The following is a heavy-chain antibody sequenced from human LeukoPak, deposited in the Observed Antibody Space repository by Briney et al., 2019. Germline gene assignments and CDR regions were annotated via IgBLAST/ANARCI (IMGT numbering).Heavy chain of an antibody. CDR2: ISYDGSNK. V-gene: IGHV3-30-3*01. CDR3: AREPEYSSSDAFDI. CDR1: GFTFSSYA. D-gene: IGHD6-6*01. Sequence: GRSLRLSCAASGFTFSSYAMHWVRQAPGKGLEWVAVISYDGSNKYYADSVKGRFTISRDNAENSLYLQMNSLRAEDTAVYYCAREPEYSSSDAFDIWGQGTMVTVSS. J-gene: IGHJ3*02.